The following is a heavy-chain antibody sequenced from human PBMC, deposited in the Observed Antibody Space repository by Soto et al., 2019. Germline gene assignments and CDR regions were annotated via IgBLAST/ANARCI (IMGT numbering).Heavy chain of an antibody. CDR1: GYTFTTYD. V-gene: IGHV1-3*01. CDR3: LVSRSSWAIHY. Sequence: QVLLVQSGAEVKKPGASVQISCKASGYTFTTYDMHWVRQAPGQRLEWMGSINANNGNPKYSQRFQGRPTFTRYTSATTDYMDLSNLISGGAAVYHCLVSRSSWAIHYWGQGTQVTVSS. D-gene: IGHD6-6*01. CDR2: INANNGNP. J-gene: IGHJ4*02.